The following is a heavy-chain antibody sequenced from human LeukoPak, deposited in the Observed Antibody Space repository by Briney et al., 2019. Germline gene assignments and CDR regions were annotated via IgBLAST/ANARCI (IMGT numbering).Heavy chain of an antibody. D-gene: IGHD3-10*01. CDR2: ISYDGSNK. CDR3: AKERGGWYYGSESPLGLPIAFDI. CDR1: GFTFSSYG. J-gene: IGHJ3*02. V-gene: IGHV3-30*18. Sequence: GRSLRLSCAASGFTFSSYGMHWVRQAPGKGLEWVAVISYDGSNKYYADSVKGRFTISRDNSKNTLYLQMNSLRAEDTAVYYCAKERGGWYYGSESPLGLPIAFDIWGQGTMVTVSS.